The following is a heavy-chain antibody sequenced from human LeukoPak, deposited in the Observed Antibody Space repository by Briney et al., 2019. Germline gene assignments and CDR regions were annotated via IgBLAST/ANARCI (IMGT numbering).Heavy chain of an antibody. CDR3: AIEYCSSTSCYVRWFDP. J-gene: IGHJ5*02. D-gene: IGHD2-2*01. CDR2: MNPNSGNT. Sequence: GASVKVSCKASGYTFTSYDINWVRQATGQGLEWMGWMNPNSGNTGYAQKFQGRGTMTRNTSISTAYMELSSLRSEDTAVYYCAIEYCSSTSCYVRWFDPWGQGTLVTVSS. CDR1: GYTFTSYD. V-gene: IGHV1-8*01.